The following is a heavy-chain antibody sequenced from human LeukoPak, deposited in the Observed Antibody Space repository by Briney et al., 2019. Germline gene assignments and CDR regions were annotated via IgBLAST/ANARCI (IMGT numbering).Heavy chain of an antibody. Sequence: PSETLSLTCTVSGGSVSSGSCYWSWIRQPPGKGLEWIGYIYYSGSTNYNPSLKSRVTISVDTSKNQFSLKLSSVTAADTAVYYCASSWYYFDYWGQGTLVTVSS. J-gene: IGHJ4*02. CDR1: GGSVSSGSCY. D-gene: IGHD6-13*01. V-gene: IGHV4-61*01. CDR3: ASSWYYFDY. CDR2: IYYSGST.